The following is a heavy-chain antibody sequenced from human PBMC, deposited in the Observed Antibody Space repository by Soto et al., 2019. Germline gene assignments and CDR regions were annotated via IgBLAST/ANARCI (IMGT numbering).Heavy chain of an antibody. D-gene: IGHD3-10*01. CDR2: VYHTGTT. Sequence: SETLSLNCDVSGDSISSINWWIWVRQPPGKGLQWIGEVYHTGTTNYNPSLTSRVTISVDKSQNHFSLNLTSVTAADTAVYYCARSSGCFAISLLDTWGQGALVTVSS. CDR3: ARSSGCFAISLLDT. J-gene: IGHJ5*01. CDR1: GDSISSINW. V-gene: IGHV4-4*02.